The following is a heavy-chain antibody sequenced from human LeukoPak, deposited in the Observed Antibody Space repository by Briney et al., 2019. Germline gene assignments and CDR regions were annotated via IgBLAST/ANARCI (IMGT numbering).Heavy chain of an antibody. V-gene: IGHV4-34*01. CDR3: ARGLLVTYDSSGYRPNYYYYYYMDV. Sequence: SETLSLTCAVYGGSFSGYYWSWIRQPPGKGLEWIGEINHSGSTNYNPSLKSRVTISVDTSKNQFSLKLSSVTAAYTAVYYCARGLLVTYDSSGYRPNYYYYYYMDVWGKGTTVTVSS. CDR1: GGSFSGYY. D-gene: IGHD3-22*01. CDR2: INHSGST. J-gene: IGHJ6*03.